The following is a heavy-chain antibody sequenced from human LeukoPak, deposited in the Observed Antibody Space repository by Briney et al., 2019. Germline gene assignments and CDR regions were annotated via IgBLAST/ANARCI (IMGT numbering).Heavy chain of an antibody. Sequence: GGSLRLSCAASGFTFSSYAMHWVRQAPGKGLEYVSAISSNGGSTYYANSVKGRFTISRDNSKNTLYLQMGSLRAEGMAVYYCARGYCSSTSCYSLIDYWGQGTLVTVSS. CDR2: ISSNGGST. D-gene: IGHD2-2*01. CDR1: GFTFSSYA. CDR3: ARGYCSSTSCYSLIDY. V-gene: IGHV3-64*01. J-gene: IGHJ4*02.